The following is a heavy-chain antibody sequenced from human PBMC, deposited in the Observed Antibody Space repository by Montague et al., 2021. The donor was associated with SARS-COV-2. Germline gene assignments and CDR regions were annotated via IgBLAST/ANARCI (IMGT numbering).Heavy chain of an antibody. V-gene: IGHV4-59*01. D-gene: IGHD3-10*01. CDR2: IFRSGAT. CDR1: GGFISSSY. CDR3: ARTSRGSRYFYGVDV. Sequence: SETLSLTCTVPGGFISSSYWSWIRQPPGKGLEWIGYIFRSGATNYNPPLKSRAIISLDTSKSQFSLRLSSVTAADTAIYYCARTSRGSRYFYGVDVWDQGTTVTVSS. J-gene: IGHJ6*02.